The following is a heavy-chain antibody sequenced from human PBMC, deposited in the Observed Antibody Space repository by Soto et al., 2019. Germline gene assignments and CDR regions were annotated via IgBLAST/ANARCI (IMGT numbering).Heavy chain of an antibody. Sequence: PGETLSLTCTASGGTISSYSWNWIRQPPGKGLEWIGCIYYSGSTNYNPSPKSGLTISVDTSNNHFPFKLSTVTAADKAVYYCAREKSIAARPEDWFDPWGQGTLVTVSS. CDR2: IYYSGST. D-gene: IGHD6-6*01. CDR3: AREKSIAARPEDWFDP. J-gene: IGHJ5*02. V-gene: IGHV4-59*01. CDR1: GGTISSYS.